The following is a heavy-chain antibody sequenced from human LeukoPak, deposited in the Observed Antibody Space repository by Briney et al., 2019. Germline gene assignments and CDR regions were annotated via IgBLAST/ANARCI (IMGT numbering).Heavy chain of an antibody. CDR2: IYYSGST. V-gene: IGHV4-59*01. Sequence: GYIYYSGSTNYSPSLKSRVTISVDTSKNQFSLKLSSVTAADTAVYYCARVEYSYGPDAFDIWGQGTMVTVSS. CDR3: ARVEYSYGPDAFDI. D-gene: IGHD5-18*01. J-gene: IGHJ3*02.